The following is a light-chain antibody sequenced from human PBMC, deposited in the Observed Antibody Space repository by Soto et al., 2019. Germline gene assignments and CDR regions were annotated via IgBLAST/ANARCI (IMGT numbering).Light chain of an antibody. J-gene: IGKJ5*01. Sequence: DIQMTQSPSTLSASVGERVTITCRASQSVSNWLAWYQQKPGKAPKLLIYAASTLQSGVPSRFSGSGSGTEFTLTISSLQPEDFATYYCQQLNSYPTTFGQGTDWRL. CDR1: QSVSNW. CDR3: QQLNSYPTT. CDR2: AAS. V-gene: IGKV1-5*01.